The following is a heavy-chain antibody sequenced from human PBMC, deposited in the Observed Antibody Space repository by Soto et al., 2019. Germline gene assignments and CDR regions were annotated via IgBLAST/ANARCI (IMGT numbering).Heavy chain of an antibody. D-gene: IGHD6-19*01. CDR1: GFTFSSYG. J-gene: IGHJ6*02. CDR3: ARDSQWLVAGGMDV. Sequence: GGSLRLSCAASGFTFSSYGMHWVRQAPGKGLEWVAVIWYDGSNKYYADSVKGRFTISRDNSKNTLYLQMNSLRAEDTAVYYCARDSQWLVAGGMDVWGQGTTVTVSS. CDR2: IWYDGSNK. V-gene: IGHV3-33*01.